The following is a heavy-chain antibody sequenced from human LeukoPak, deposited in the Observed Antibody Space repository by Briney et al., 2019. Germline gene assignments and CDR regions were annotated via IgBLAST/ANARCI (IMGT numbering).Heavy chain of an antibody. Sequence: SGGSLRLSCAASGFTFSSYAMSWVRQAPGKGLEWVSAISGSGGSTYYADSVKGRFTISRDNSKNTLYLQMNSLRAEDTDVYYCAKDLEPPVYSGDDWGDFDYWGEGTMVTVSS. V-gene: IGHV3-23*01. CDR1: GFTFSSYA. CDR2: ISGSGGST. D-gene: IGHD5-12*01. J-gene: IGHJ4*02. CDR3: AKDLEPPVYSGDDWGDFDY.